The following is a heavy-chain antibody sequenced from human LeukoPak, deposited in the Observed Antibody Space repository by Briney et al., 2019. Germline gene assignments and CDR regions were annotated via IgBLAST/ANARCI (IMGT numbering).Heavy chain of an antibody. D-gene: IGHD1-26*01. CDR3: ASLWELQRVG. CDR2: ISIDGNTI. V-gene: IGHV3-48*03. J-gene: IGHJ6*01. Sequence: SGGSLRLSCETSGFTFSSYGMDWVRQAPGKGLEWVSYISIDGNTIHYADSVKGRFSISRDNSKNSLYLQMDILRAEDTAVYYCASLWELQRVGWG. CDR1: GFTFSSYG.